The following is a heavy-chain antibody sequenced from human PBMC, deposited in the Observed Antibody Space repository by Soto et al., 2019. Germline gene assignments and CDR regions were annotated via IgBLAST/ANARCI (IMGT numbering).Heavy chain of an antibody. V-gene: IGHV4-61*01. Sequence: PSETLSLTCTVSGGSVSSGSYYWGWIRQPPGKGLEWIGYIYYSGSTNYNPSLKSRVTISVDTSKNQFSLKLSSVTAADTAVYXCARDRLQPIYCYYGMDVWGQGTTVTVSS. D-gene: IGHD5-18*01. CDR2: IYYSGST. CDR1: GGSVSSGSYY. CDR3: ARDRLQPIYCYYGMDV. J-gene: IGHJ6*02.